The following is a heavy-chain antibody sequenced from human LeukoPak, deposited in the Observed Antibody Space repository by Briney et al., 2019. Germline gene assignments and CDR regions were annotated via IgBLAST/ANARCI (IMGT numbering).Heavy chain of an antibody. CDR2: TRNKVNSYTT. D-gene: IGHD2-2*01. CDR3: ARDYADAFDI. J-gene: IGHJ3*02. Sequence: GGSLRLSCAASGFTFSDHYMDWVRQAPGKGLEWVGRTRNKVNSYTTEYAASVKGRSTISRDDSKNSLYLQMNSLKTEDTAVYYCARDYADAFDIWGQGTMVTVSS. V-gene: IGHV3-72*01. CDR1: GFTFSDHY.